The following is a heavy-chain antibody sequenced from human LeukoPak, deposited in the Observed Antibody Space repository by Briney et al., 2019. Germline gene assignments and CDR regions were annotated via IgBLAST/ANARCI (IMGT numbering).Heavy chain of an antibody. J-gene: IGHJ6*02. Sequence: GGSLRLSSAASRFTFSGYAMHWVRQAPGKGLEWVAVISYDGSNKYYADSVEGRFTISRDNSKNTLYLQMNSLRAEGTAVYYCARVLLPLYGMDVWGQGTTVTVSS. D-gene: IGHD3-22*01. CDR2: ISYDGSNK. CDR3: ARVLLPLYGMDV. CDR1: RFTFSGYA. V-gene: IGHV3-30-3*01.